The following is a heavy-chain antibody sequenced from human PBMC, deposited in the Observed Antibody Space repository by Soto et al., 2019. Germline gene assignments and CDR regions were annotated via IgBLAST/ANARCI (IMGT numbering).Heavy chain of an antibody. CDR2: ISSRSTNI. CDR3: AKFTEPGYSSIWYYFEY. CDR1: GFPFGIYT. D-gene: IGHD6-19*01. J-gene: IGHJ4*02. Sequence: GGSLRLSCETSGFPFGIYTMNWVRQAPGKGLEWVSSISSRSTNIDYADSVKGRFTISRDNAKNLVSLQMSSLRGEDTALYYCAKFTEPGYSSIWYYFEYWGQGTPVTVS. V-gene: IGHV3-21*06.